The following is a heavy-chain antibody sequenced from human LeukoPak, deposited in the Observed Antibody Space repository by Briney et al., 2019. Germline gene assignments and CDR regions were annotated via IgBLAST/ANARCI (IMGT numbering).Heavy chain of an antibody. D-gene: IGHD6-6*01. V-gene: IGHV4-59*08. Sequence: PSETLSLTCTVSGGSISSYYWSWIRQPPGKGLEWIGYIYYSGSTNYNPSLKSRVTISVATSKNQFSLKLSSVTAAATAGYYCARTHLRYSGSICLCDHWGRGTRVTVSS. CDR3: ARTHLRYSGSICLCDH. CDR2: IYYSGST. CDR1: GGSISSYY. J-gene: IGHJ4*02.